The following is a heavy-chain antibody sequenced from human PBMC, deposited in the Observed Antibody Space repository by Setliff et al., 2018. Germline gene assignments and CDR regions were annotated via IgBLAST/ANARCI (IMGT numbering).Heavy chain of an antibody. J-gene: IGHJ3*02. D-gene: IGHD6-13*01. CDR2: ISATSGNI. V-gene: IGHV3-48*01. CDR1: GFVFSRYS. CDR3: AAAPAGSDVFDM. Sequence: GSLRLSCATSGFVFSRYSFNWVRQAPGKGLEWVSYISATSGNIYYADSVKGRFTISRDNSKNTLYLQMNSLRAEDTAVYYCAAAPAGSDVFDMWGQGTMVTVSS.